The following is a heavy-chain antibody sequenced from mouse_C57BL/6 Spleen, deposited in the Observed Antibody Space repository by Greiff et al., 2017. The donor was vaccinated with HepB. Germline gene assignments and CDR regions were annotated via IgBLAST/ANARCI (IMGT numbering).Heavy chain of an antibody. Sequence: QVQLQQSGAELVRPGASVKLSCKASGYTFTDYYINWVKQRPGQGLEWIARIYPGSGNTYYNEKFKGKATLTAEKSSSTAYMQLSSLTSEDSAVYFCARYYGPYYAMDYWGQGTSVTVSS. CDR3: ARYYGPYYAMDY. V-gene: IGHV1-76*01. J-gene: IGHJ4*01. D-gene: IGHD1-1*01. CDR2: IYPGSGNT. CDR1: GYTFTDYY.